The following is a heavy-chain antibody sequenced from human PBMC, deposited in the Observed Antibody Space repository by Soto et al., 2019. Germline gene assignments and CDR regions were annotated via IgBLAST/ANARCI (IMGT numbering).Heavy chain of an antibody. Sequence: PSETLSLTCTVSGGSISSSAYYWSWVRQHPGKGLEWIGYIYSSGSSYYNPSLKSRVTISGPTSKNQFSLKLSSVTAADTAVYYCARASTVTHDYWGQGTLVTVSS. D-gene: IGHD4-4*01. CDR1: GGSISSSAYY. J-gene: IGHJ4*02. CDR3: ARASTVTHDY. CDR2: IYSSGSS. V-gene: IGHV4-31*03.